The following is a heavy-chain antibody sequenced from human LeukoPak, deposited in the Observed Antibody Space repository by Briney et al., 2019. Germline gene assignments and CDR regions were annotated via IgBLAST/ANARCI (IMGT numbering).Heavy chain of an antibody. CDR2: IIPIFGTA. J-gene: IGHJ5*02. D-gene: IGHD2-2*01. CDR1: RGTFSSYA. Sequence: SVKVSCKASRGTFSSYAISWVRHAPGQGLGWMGGIIPIFGTANYAQKFQGRVTITADESTSTAYMELSSLRSEDTAVYYCARGAIVVVPSAIPGYNWFDPWGQGTLVTVSP. CDR3: ARGAIVVVPSAIPGYNWFDP. V-gene: IGHV1-69*13.